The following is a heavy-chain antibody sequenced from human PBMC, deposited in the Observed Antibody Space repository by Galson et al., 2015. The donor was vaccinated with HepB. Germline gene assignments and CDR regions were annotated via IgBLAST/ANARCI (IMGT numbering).Heavy chain of an antibody. Sequence: SLRLSCAASGFTFSSYGMHWVRQAPGKGLEWVAVISYDGSNKYYADSVKGRFTISRDNSKNTLYLQMNSLRAEDTAVYYCAKGGRDYGSGSRWYFDLWGRGTLVTVSS. CDR3: AKGGRDYGSGSRWYFDL. D-gene: IGHD3-10*01. J-gene: IGHJ2*01. V-gene: IGHV3-30*18. CDR1: GFTFSSYG. CDR2: ISYDGSNK.